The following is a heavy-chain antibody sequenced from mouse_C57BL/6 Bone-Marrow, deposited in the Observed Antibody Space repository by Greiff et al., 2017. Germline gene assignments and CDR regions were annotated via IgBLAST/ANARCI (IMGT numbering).Heavy chain of an antibody. CDR1: GYSFTDYN. CDR2: INPNYGTT. D-gene: IGHD2-4*01. J-gene: IGHJ4*01. V-gene: IGHV1-39*01. CDR3: AMGYDYDYAMDY. Sequence: VQLKESGPELVKPGASVKISCKASGYSFTDYNMNWVKQSTGKSLEWIGVINPNYGTTSYNQKFKGKATLTVDQSSSTAYMQLNSLTSEDSAVYYCAMGYDYDYAMDYWGQGTSVTVSS.